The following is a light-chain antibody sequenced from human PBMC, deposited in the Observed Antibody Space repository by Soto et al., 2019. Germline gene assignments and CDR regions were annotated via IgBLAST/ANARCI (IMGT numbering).Light chain of an antibody. CDR2: SNN. CDR1: SSNIGSNT. J-gene: IGLJ3*02. V-gene: IGLV1-44*01. CDR3: AAWDDSLNGFWV. Sequence: LTQPPSASGTPGQRVTISCSGSSSNIGSNTVNWYQQLPGTAPKLLIYSNNQRPSGVPDRFSGSKSGTSASLAISGLQSEDEADYYCAAWDDSLNGFWVFGGGTKVTVL.